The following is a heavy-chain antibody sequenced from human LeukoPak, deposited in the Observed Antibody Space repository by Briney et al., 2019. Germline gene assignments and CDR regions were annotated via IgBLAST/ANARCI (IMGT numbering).Heavy chain of an antibody. J-gene: IGHJ4*02. CDR2: ISYDGSKK. D-gene: IGHD3-22*01. Sequence: GGSLRLSCAASGFTFSSYAMHWVRQAPGKGLEWVAVISYDGSKKYYADSVKGRFTISRDNSKNTLYLQMNSLRAEDTAVYYCAKGSPPPYYYDSSGYYLYPIDYWGQGTLVTVSS. CDR3: AKGSPPPYYYDSSGYYLYPIDY. V-gene: IGHV3-30*04. CDR1: GFTFSSYA.